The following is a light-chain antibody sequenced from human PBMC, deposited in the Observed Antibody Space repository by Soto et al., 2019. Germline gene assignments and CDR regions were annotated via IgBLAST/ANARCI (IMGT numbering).Light chain of an antibody. J-gene: IGKJ2*01. V-gene: IGKV3-15*01. CDR3: QQCHDWPLT. Sequence: EIVMTQSPATLSVSPGERATLSCRASQSMSGELAWYQQRPGQPPRLLIYGVSTRATGVPDRFSGSGSGSDFTLTISGLQSEDFAVYYCQQCHDWPLTFGQGTRLDI. CDR2: GVS. CDR1: QSMSGE.